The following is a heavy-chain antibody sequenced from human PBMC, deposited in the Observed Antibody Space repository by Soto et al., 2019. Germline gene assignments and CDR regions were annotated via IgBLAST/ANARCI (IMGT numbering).Heavy chain of an antibody. CDR3: ARVDGYYYYYMDV. CDR1: GFTVSSNY. Sequence: EVQLVESGGGLVQPGGSLRLSCAASGFTVSSNYMSWVRQTPGKGLEWVSVIYSGGSTYYADSVKGRFTISRDNSKNTLYLQMNSLRAEDTAVYYCARVDGYYYYYMDVWGKGTTVTVSS. J-gene: IGHJ6*03. CDR2: IYSGGST. V-gene: IGHV3-66*01.